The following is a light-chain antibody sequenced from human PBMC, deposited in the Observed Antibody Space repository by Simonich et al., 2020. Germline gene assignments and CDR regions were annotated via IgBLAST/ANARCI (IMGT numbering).Light chain of an antibody. CDR1: QSVSSN. CDR3: QQYNSYWT. J-gene: IGKJ1*01. CDR2: GAS. Sequence: EIVMTQSPATLSVSPGERATLSCRASQSVSSNLAWYQQKPGQAPRLLIYGASTRATVIPARFSGSGSGTEFTLTISSLQPDDFATYYCQQYNSYWTFGQGTKVEIK. V-gene: IGKV3-15*01.